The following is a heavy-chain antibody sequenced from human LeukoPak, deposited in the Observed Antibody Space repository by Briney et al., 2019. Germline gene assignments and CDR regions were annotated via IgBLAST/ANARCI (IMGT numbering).Heavy chain of an antibody. J-gene: IGHJ6*03. CDR3: AIRYGSGEKYYYYYYMDV. CDR2: MNPNSGNT. Sequence: ASVKVSCKASGYTFTSYDINWVRQATGQGLEGMGWMNPNSGNTGYAQKFQGRVTMTSDTSISTAHTELSSLRSEDTAVYYCAIRYGSGEKYYYYYYMDVWGKGTTVTVSS. V-gene: IGHV1-8*01. D-gene: IGHD3-10*01. CDR1: GYTFTSYD.